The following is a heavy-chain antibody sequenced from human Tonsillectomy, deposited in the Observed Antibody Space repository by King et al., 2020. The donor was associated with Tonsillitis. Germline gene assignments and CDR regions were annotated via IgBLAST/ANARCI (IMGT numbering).Heavy chain of an antibody. D-gene: IGHD3-3*01. CDR3: ARAPFIGLWSGYLAYYYFDY. CDR1: GYTFTSYD. V-gene: IGHV1-8*01. CDR2: MNPNSGNT. J-gene: IGHJ4*02. Sequence: QLVQSGAEVKKPGASVKVSCKASGYTFTSYDINWVRQATGQGLEWMGWMNPNSGNTGYAQKFQGRVTMTRNTSISTAYMELSSLRSEDTAVYYCARAPFIGLWSGYLAYYYFDYWGQGTLVTVSS.